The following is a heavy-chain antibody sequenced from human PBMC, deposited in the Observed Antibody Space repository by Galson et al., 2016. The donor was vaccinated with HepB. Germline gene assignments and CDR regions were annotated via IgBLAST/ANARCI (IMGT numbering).Heavy chain of an antibody. CDR1: GFIFGDYA. V-gene: IGHV3-9*01. D-gene: IGHD6-19*01. J-gene: IGHJ4*02. CDR3: AKGIGSGWSDY. CDR2: LTWNGGII. Sequence: SLRLSCAASGFIFGDYAMSWVRQSPGKGPEWVSGLTWNGGIIGYADSVKGRFTISRDNARNFLFLQMNNLRSEDTALYYCAKGIGSGWSDYWGPGTLVSVSS.